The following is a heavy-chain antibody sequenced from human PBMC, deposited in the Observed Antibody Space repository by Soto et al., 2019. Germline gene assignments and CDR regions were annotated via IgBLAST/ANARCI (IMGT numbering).Heavy chain of an antibody. CDR2: IIPIFGTA. Sequence: SVKVSCKASGGTFSSYAISWVRQAPGQGLEWMGGIIPIFGTANYAQKFQGRVTITADESTSTAYMELSSLRSEDTAVYYCARGYCTNGVCYSFDYWGQGTLVTVSS. CDR1: GGTFSSYA. D-gene: IGHD2-8*01. CDR3: ARGYCTNGVCYSFDY. V-gene: IGHV1-69*13. J-gene: IGHJ4*02.